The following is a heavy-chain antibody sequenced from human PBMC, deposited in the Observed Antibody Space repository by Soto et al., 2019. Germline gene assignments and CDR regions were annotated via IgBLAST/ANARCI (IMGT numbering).Heavy chain of an antibody. CDR3: AKDWKWEAFYYGMTV. Sequence: QEQLVQSGGGVVQPGRSLRLSCAASGFKFSSYGMHWVRQAPGKGLEWVAAISYDGRNKYYADSVKGRFTISRDNSENTLCLQMNSLRGDDTAVYYCAKDWKWEAFYYGMTVWGQGTTVTVSS. V-gene: IGHV3-30*18. CDR1: GFKFSSYG. J-gene: IGHJ6*02. D-gene: IGHD1-26*01. CDR2: ISYDGRNK.